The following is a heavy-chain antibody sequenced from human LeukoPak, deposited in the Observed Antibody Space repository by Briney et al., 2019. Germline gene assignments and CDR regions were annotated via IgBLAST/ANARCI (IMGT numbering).Heavy chain of an antibody. CDR1: GGSFSGYY. CDR3: ARGVVVVPAATTYYYYYGMDV. CDR2: INHSGST. Sequence: KPSETLSLTCAVYGGSFSGYYWSWIRQPPGKGLEWIGEINHSGSTNYNPSLKSRVTISVDTSKNQFSLKLRSVTAADTAVYYCARGVVVVPAATTYYYYYGMDVWGQGTTVTVSS. D-gene: IGHD2-2*01. J-gene: IGHJ6*02. V-gene: IGHV4-34*01.